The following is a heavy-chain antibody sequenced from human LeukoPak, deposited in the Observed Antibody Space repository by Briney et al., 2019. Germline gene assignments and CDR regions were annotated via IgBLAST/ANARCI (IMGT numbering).Heavy chain of an antibody. CDR1: GGSISSYY. CDR3: ARGGYFDWLLPNDAFDI. V-gene: IGHV4-59*12. J-gene: IGHJ3*02. CDR2: ISYSGST. D-gene: IGHD3-9*01. Sequence: SETLSLTCTGSGGSISSYYWSWIRQPPGKGLEWIGYISYSGSTNYNPSLKSRVTISVDTSKNQFSLKLSSVTAADTAVYYCARGGYFDWLLPNDAFDIWGQGTMVTVS.